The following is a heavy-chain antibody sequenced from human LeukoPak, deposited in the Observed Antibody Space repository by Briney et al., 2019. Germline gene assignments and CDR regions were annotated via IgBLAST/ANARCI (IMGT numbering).Heavy chain of an antibody. CDR1: GFSISNYW. CDR3: AKVDV. CDR2: IKQDGSEK. V-gene: IGHV3-7*01. J-gene: IGHJ6*02. Sequence: GGSLRLSCAVSGFSISNYWMTWVRQAPGKGLEWVANIKQDGSEKNYVDSVKGRFTISRDNAKNSVFLQMNSLRVEDTAVYYCAKVDVRGQGTTVTVSS.